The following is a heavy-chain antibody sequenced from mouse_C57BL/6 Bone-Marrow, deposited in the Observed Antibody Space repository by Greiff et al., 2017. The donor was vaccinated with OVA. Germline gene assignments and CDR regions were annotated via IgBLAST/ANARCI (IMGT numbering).Heavy chain of an antibody. CDR2: IWGVGST. CDR3: ARNSNYAMDY. V-gene: IGHV2-6*01. J-gene: IGHJ4*01. CDR1: GFSLTSYG. Sequence: VKLVESGPGLVAPSQSLSITCTVSGFSLTSYGVDGVRQSPGKGLEWLGVIWGVGSTNYNPALKSRLSISKDNTKSQVFLKMNSLQTDDTAMYYCARNSNYAMDYWGQGTSVTVSS. D-gene: IGHD2-5*01.